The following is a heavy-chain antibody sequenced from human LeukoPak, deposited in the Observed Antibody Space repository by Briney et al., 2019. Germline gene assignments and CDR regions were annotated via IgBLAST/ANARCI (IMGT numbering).Heavy chain of an antibody. CDR3: TTDTVTTSSPTDEYYYGMDV. D-gene: IGHD4-17*01. Sequence: GGSLRLSCAASGLTFSGSAMHWVRQASGKGLEWVGRIKSKTDGGTTDYAAPVKGRFTISRDDSKNMLYLQMNSLKTEDTAVYYCTTDTVTTSSPTDEYYYGMDVWGQGTTVTVSS. V-gene: IGHV3-15*01. CDR1: GLTFSGSA. CDR2: IKSKTDGGTT. J-gene: IGHJ6*02.